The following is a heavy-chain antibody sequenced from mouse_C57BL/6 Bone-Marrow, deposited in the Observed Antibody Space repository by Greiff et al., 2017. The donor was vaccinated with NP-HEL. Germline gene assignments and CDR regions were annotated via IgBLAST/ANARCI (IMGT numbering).Heavy chain of an antibody. D-gene: IGHD2-3*01. V-gene: IGHV1-26*01. J-gene: IGHJ3*01. CDR1: GYTFTDYY. CDR3: ARSRWLLRGAWFAY. CDR2: INPNNGGT. Sequence: EVQLHQSGPELVKPGASVKISCKASGYTFTDYYMNWVKQSHGKSLEWIGDINPNNGGTSYNQKFKGKATLTVDKSSSTAYMELRSLTSEDSAVYYCARSRWLLRGAWFAYWGQGTLVTVSA.